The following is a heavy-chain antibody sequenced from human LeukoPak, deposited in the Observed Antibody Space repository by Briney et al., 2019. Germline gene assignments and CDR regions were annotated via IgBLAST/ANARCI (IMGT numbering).Heavy chain of an antibody. Sequence: GGSLRLSCAASGFTFSDYSMTWIRQAPGKGLEWVSGISGSGGSTYYADSVKGRFSISRDNSKNTLNLQMNSLRAEDTAVYYCAKDPYYDFWSGYYYTYFDCWGQGTLVTVSS. J-gene: IGHJ4*02. CDR3: AKDPYYDFWSGYYYTYFDC. V-gene: IGHV3-23*01. CDR2: ISGSGGST. CDR1: GFTFSDYS. D-gene: IGHD3-3*01.